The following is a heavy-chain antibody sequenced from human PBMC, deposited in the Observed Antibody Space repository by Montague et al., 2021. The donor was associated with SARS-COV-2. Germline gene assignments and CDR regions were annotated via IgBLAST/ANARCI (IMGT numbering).Heavy chain of an antibody. J-gene: IGHJ6*03. CDR1: GGSTSSGSYY. Sequence: TLSLTCTVSGGSTSSGSYYWSWIRQPAGKGLEWIGRIYTSGSTNYNPSLKSRVTISVDTSKNQFSLKLSSVTAADTAVYYCTRVSRGTIFGVVIRPYYYMDVWGKGTTVTVSS. CDR3: TRVSRGTIFGVVIRPYYYMDV. D-gene: IGHD3-3*01. CDR2: IYTSGST. V-gene: IGHV4-61*02.